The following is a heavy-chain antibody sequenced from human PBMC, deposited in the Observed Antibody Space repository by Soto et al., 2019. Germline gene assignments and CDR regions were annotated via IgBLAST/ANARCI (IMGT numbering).Heavy chain of an antibody. D-gene: IGHD6-13*01. V-gene: IGHV3-23*01. J-gene: IGHJ4*02. CDR3: VKGEYSATWYQPFDY. Sequence: GGSLRLSCAASGFTFGNYAFSWVRQAPGKGLEWVSVISGGGDGTYYADSVKGRFTTSRDNSKNTLYLQMNSLRADDTAVFYCVKGEYSATWYQPFDYWGQGTLVTVSS. CDR1: GFTFGNYA. CDR2: ISGGGDGT.